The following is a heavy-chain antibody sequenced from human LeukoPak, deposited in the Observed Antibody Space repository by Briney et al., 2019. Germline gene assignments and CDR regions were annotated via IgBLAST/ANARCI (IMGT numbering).Heavy chain of an antibody. Sequence: GGSLRLSCAASGFTFSSHAMSWVRQAPGKGLEWVSAISGSGGSTYYADSVKGRFTISRDNSKNTLYLQMNSLRAEDTAVCYCAKGGGLQPFDYWGQGTLVTVSS. V-gene: IGHV3-23*01. CDR3: AKGGGLQPFDY. CDR2: ISGSGGST. CDR1: GFTFSSHA. J-gene: IGHJ4*02. D-gene: IGHD5-24*01.